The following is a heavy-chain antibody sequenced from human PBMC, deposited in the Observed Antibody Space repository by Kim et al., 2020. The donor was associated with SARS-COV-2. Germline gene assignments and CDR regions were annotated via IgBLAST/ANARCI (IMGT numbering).Heavy chain of an antibody. J-gene: IGHJ5*02. Sequence: GGSLRLSCAASGFTFSFYAMGWVRQAPGKGLEWVSGISHSGGSTYYADSVKGRFTVSRDNVKNTLSLQMNSLRAEDTALYYCAKSGASIGWFDTWGQGTRVIVSS. CDR1: GFTFSFYA. CDR2: ISHSGGST. CDR3: AKSGASIGWFDT. V-gene: IGHV3-23*01. D-gene: IGHD1-26*01.